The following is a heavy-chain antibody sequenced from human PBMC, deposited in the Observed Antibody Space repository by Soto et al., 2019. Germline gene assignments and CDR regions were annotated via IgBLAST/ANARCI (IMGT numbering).Heavy chain of an antibody. J-gene: IGHJ6*02. Sequence: PGESLKISCKGSGYSFTSYWIGWVRQMPGKGLEWMGIIYPGDSDTRYSPSFQGQVTISADKSISTAYLQWSSLKASDTAMYYCARQMGRFGIAVAGKQEYYYGMDVWGQGTTVTVSS. CDR1: GYSFTSYW. CDR2: IYPGDSDT. D-gene: IGHD6-19*01. V-gene: IGHV5-51*01. CDR3: ARQMGRFGIAVAGKQEYYYGMDV.